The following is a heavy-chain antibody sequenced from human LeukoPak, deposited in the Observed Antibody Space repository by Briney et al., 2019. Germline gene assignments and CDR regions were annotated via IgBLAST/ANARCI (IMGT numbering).Heavy chain of an antibody. Sequence: ASVKVSCKVSGYTLTELSMHWVRQAPGKGLEWMGGFYPEDGETIYAQKFQGRVTMTEDTSTDTAYMELSSLRSEDTAVYYCATGAVAGLYYYYGMDVWGQGTTVTVSS. CDR2: FYPEDGET. CDR3: ATGAVAGLYYYYGMDV. D-gene: IGHD6-19*01. CDR1: GYTLTELS. V-gene: IGHV1-24*01. J-gene: IGHJ6*02.